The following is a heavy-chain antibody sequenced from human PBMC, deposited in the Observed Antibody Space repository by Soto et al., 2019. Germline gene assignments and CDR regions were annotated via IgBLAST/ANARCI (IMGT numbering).Heavy chain of an antibody. CDR3: ARASSNWNYRVIDY. V-gene: IGHV4-39*01. D-gene: IGHD1-7*01. J-gene: IGHJ4*02. Sequence: XGTLSLTCTVSCGCISCSSYYCGGIRQPPGKGTERSGSIYYSGSTYYNPSLNSRVTISVDTSKNQFSLKLSSVTAADTSVYYCARASSNWNYRVIDYWGQGTLVTVFS. CDR1: CGCISCSSYY. CDR2: IYYSGST.